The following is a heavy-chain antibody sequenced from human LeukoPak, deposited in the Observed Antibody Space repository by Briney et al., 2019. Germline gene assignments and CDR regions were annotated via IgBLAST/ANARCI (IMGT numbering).Heavy chain of an antibody. Sequence: SVKVSCKASGGTFSSYAISWVRQAPGQGLEWMGGIIPIFGTANYAQKFQGRVTITADESTSTAYMELSSLRSEDTAVYYCAREWGYDFWSGXYTNXXDIWXQGTMVTVSS. CDR2: IIPIFGTA. J-gene: IGHJ3*02. CDR3: AREWGYDFWSGXYTNXXDI. V-gene: IGHV1-69*01. CDR1: GGTFSSYA. D-gene: IGHD3-3*01.